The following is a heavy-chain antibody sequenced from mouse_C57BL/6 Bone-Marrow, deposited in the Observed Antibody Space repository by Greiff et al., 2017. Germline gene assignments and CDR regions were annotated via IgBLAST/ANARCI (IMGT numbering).Heavy chain of an antibody. D-gene: IGHD1-1*02. Sequence: VQLQQSGAELVRPGASVKLSCTASGFNIKDYNMHWVKPRPEQGLEWIGRIGPEDGDTEYAPKFQGQATMTADTSFNTAYLQLSSLTSEDTAVYYCTTRGIWRGFAYWGQGTLVTVSA. CDR3: TTRGIWRGFAY. CDR2: IGPEDGDT. J-gene: IGHJ3*01. V-gene: IGHV14-1*01. CDR1: GFNIKDYN.